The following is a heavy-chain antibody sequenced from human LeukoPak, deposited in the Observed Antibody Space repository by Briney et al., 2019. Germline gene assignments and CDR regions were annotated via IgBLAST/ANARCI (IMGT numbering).Heavy chain of an antibody. J-gene: IGHJ4*02. D-gene: IGHD6-13*01. CDR1: GGSISDYY. CDR2: IYYSGST. CDR3: ARGRQQLDY. V-gene: IGHV4-59*01. Sequence: SETLSLTCTVSGGSISDYYWSWIRQPPGKGLEWIGYIYYSGSTNYNPSLKSRITISIDTSKNQFSLKLSSVTAADTAVYYCARGRQQLDYWGQGTLVTVSS.